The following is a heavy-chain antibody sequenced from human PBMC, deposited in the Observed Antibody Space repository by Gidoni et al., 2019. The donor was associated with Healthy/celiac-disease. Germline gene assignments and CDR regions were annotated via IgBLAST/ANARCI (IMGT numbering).Heavy chain of an antibody. CDR3: ARDDTMVQANYYYYYMDV. CDR1: GYTFTSYA. V-gene: IGHV1-3*01. CDR2: INAGNGNT. Sequence: QVQLVQSGAEVKKPGASVQVSCKASGYTFTSYAMHWGRQAPGQRLEWMGWINAGNGNTKYSQKFQGRVTITRDTSASTAYMELSSLRSEDTAVYYCARDDTMVQANYYYYYMDVWGKGTTVTVSS. D-gene: IGHD3-10*01. J-gene: IGHJ6*03.